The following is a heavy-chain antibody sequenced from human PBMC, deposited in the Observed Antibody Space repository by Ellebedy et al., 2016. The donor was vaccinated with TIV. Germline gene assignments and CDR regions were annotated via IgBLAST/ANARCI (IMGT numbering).Heavy chain of an antibody. D-gene: IGHD3-10*01. CDR2: ISWNSNHL. V-gene: IGHV3-9*01. Sequence: SLKISCAASGFTLDDYAMHWVRQSPGKGLEWVSGISWNSNHLDYVDSVKGRFTISRDNAKNSLYLQMDSLRPEDTAFYYCLTGGSRSLFVPVFDNWGQGALVTVSS. CDR3: LTGGSRSLFVPVFDN. CDR1: GFTLDDYA. J-gene: IGHJ4*02.